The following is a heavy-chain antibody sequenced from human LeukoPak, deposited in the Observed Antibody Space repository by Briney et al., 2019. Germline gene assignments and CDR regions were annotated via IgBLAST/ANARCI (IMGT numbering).Heavy chain of an antibody. V-gene: IGHV3-48*01. CDR3: ARESGAPD. CDR1: GFSFRSYS. Sequence: PGGSLRLSCAASGFSFRSYSMNWVRQAPGKGLEWISYISSSSSSIYYADSVKGRFTISRDNAKNSLFLQMNSLRVEDTGVYYCARESGAPDWGQGTLVTVSS. D-gene: IGHD3-10*01. J-gene: IGHJ4*02. CDR2: ISSSSSSI.